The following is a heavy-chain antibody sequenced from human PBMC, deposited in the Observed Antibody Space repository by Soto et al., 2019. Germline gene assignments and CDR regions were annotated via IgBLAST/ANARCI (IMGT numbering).Heavy chain of an antibody. CDR2: IYDGGTT. CDR3: ARGPSGDKVDL. V-gene: IGHV4-30-4*02. D-gene: IGHD7-27*01. Sequence: SDALSRTIIYSGGAISITAYCWSWIRHSPDRGLEWIGHIYDGGTTYNNPSLKSRITISVDTSKTQFSLKLNSVSAADTAVYYCARGPSGDKVDLWGQGILVTVSS. CDR1: GGAISITAYC. J-gene: IGHJ4*02.